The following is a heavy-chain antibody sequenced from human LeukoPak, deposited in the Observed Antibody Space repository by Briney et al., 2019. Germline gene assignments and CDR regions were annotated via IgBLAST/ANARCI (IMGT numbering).Heavy chain of an antibody. D-gene: IGHD6-13*01. CDR2: IYYSGST. CDR3: ATHSSSWFDP. J-gene: IGHJ5*02. V-gene: IGHV4-61*01. Sequence: SETLSLTCTVSGGSVSSGSYYWSWIRQPPGKGLEWIGYIYYSGSTNYNPSLKSRVTISVDTSKNQFSLKLSSVTAADTAVYYCATHSSSWFDPWGQGTLVTVPS. CDR1: GGSVSSGSYY.